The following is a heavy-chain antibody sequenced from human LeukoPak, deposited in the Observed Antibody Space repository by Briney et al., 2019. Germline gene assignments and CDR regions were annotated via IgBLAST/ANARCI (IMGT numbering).Heavy chain of an antibody. D-gene: IGHD6-19*01. J-gene: IGHJ4*02. CDR2: ISGSGDST. CDR1: GFTFSNYV. Sequence: GGSLRLSCAASGFTFSNYVMSWVRQAPGKGLEWVSGISGSGDSTYYADSVKGRFTISRDNSKNTLYLQMNSLRAEDTAVYYCASLSMAVAGTDYWGQGTLVTVSS. CDR3: ASLSMAVAGTDY. V-gene: IGHV3-23*01.